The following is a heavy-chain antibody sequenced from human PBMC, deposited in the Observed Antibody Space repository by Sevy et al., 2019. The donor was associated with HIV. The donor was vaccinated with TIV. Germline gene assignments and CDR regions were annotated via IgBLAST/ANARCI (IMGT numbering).Heavy chain of an antibody. CDR3: ARGYNWNYSVRVYYYSGMDV. CDR2: ISSSGSTI. D-gene: IGHD1-7*01. J-gene: IGHJ6*02. Sequence: GGSLRLSCAASGFTFSDYYMSWIRQAPGKGLEWVSYISSSGSTIYYADSVKGRFTISRDNAKNSLYLQMNSLGAEDTAVYYCARGYNWNYSVRVYYYSGMDVWGQGTTVTVSS. V-gene: IGHV3-11*01. CDR1: GFTFSDYY.